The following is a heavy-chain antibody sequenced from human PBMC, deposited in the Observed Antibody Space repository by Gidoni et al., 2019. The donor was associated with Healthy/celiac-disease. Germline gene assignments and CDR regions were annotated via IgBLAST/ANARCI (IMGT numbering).Heavy chain of an antibody. V-gene: IGHV3-53*01. Sequence: EVQLVESGGGLIQPGGSLRLSCAASGFTVSSNYMSWVNQAPGKGLEWVSFIYSGGSKYCADSVKGRFTISRDNSKNTLYLQMNSLRAEDTAVYHCAREVQGGAFDIWGQGTMVTVSS. CDR2: IYSGGSK. CDR1: GFTVSSNY. D-gene: IGHD3-16*01. CDR3: AREVQGGAFDI. J-gene: IGHJ3*02.